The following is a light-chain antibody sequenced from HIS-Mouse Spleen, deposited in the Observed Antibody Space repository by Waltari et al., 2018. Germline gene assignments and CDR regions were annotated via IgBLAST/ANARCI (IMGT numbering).Light chain of an antibody. J-gene: IGKJ2*01. Sequence: EIVMTQSPATLSVSPRERATLPCRASQSVSSNLVWYQQKPGQAPRLLIYGASTRATGIPARFSGSGSGTEFTLTISRLQSEDFAVYYCQQYNNWPPYTFGQGTKLEIK. CDR3: QQYNNWPPYT. CDR1: QSVSSN. V-gene: IGKV3-15*01. CDR2: GAS.